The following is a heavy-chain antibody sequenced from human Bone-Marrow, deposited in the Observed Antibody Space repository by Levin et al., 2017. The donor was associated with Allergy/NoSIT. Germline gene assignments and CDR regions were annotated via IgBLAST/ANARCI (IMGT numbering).Heavy chain of an antibody. D-gene: IGHD2-2*01. CDR1: AFSFNEYA. CDR2: ISWNSGYI. J-gene: IGHJ6*02. CDR3: AREASRVCSIPGCWGLDV. Sequence: SLKISCTASAFSFNEYAMHWVRQVPGKGLEWVSGISWNSGYIEYADSVKGRFTVSRDNARNSHYLQMNSLRTEDTALYYCAREASRVCSIPGCWGLDVWGQGTTVTVSS. V-gene: IGHV3-9*01.